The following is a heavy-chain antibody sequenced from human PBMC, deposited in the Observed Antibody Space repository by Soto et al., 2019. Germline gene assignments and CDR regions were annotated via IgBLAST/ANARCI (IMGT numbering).Heavy chain of an antibody. J-gene: IGHJ4*01. CDR3: ARDRHYYDSSGYSDY. Sequence: GCRWSFIQQNPGKGLEWIGYIYYSGSTYYNPSLKSRVTISIDTSKNQFSLKLSSVTAADTAVYYCARDRHYYDSSGYSDY. V-gene: IGHV4-31*02. D-gene: IGHD3-22*01. CDR2: IYYSGST. CDR1: GCR.